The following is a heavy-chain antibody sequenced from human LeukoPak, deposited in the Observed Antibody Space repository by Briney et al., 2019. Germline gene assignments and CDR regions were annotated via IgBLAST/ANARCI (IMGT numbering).Heavy chain of an antibody. CDR2: IRGSGGGT. V-gene: IGHV3-23*01. CDR3: AKYSGSYLFDY. D-gene: IGHD1-26*01. J-gene: IGHJ4*02. CDR1: GFTFSSYA. Sequence: GSLRLSCAASGFTFSSYAMSWVRQAPGKGLEWVSTIRGSGGGTYYADSVKGRFTISRDNSKNTLYLQMNTLRAEDTAVYYCAKYSGSYLFDYWGQGTLVTVSS.